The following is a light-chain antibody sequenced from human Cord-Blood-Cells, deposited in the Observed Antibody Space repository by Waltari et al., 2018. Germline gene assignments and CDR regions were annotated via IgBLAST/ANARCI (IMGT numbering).Light chain of an antibody. CDR2: GAS. Sequence: EIVMPQSPATLSVSPGERATLSCRASQSVSSNLAWYQNNPGQAPRLLIYGASTRATGIPARFSGSGSGTEFTLTISSLQSEDFAVYYCQQYNNWPPWTFGQGTKVEIK. V-gene: IGKV3-15*01. J-gene: IGKJ1*01. CDR3: QQYNNWPPWT. CDR1: QSVSSN.